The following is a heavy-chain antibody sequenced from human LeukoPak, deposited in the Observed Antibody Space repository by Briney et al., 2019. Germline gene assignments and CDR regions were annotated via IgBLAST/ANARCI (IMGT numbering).Heavy chain of an antibody. V-gene: IGHV3-21*01. CDR1: GFTFSRYT. D-gene: IGHD6-13*01. CDR2: ISSNSLLK. Sequence: GGSLRLSCAASGFTFSRYTMNWVRQAPGKGLEWVSSISSNSLLKYYVDSLKGRFTISRDNAKNSLFLQIDSLRVDDTATYYCARGKSAATPLDYWGQGTLVTVSS. J-gene: IGHJ4*02. CDR3: ARGKSAATPLDY.